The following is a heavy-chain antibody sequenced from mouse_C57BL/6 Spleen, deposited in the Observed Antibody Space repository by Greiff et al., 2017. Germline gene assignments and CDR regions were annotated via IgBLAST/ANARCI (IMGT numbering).Heavy chain of an antibody. CDR3: AMTYYYGSSYNAMDY. J-gene: IGHJ4*01. CDR2: IHPSDSDT. CDR1: GYTFTSYW. Sequence: QVQLQQPGAELVKPGASVKESCKASGYTFTSYWMHWVKQRPGQGLEWIGRIHPSDSDTNYNQKFKGKATLTVDKSSSTAYMQLSSLTSEDSAVYYCAMTYYYGSSYNAMDYWGQGTSVTVSS. D-gene: IGHD1-1*01. V-gene: IGHV1-74*01.